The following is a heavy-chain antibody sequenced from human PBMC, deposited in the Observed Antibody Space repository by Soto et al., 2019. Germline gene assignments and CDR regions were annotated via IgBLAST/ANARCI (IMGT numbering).Heavy chain of an antibody. Sequence: QVQLVQSGPEVKKPGASVKVSCKASGYSFTSYGVSWVRQAPGQGLEWMGWISANSGNTDYAQKFRGRVTMTTETSTSKAYMDLRSLRSADTAVYYCVRDPQRNDYWGQGTLVTVSS. D-gene: IGHD6-25*01. CDR1: GYSFTSYG. CDR2: ISANSGNT. V-gene: IGHV1-18*04. J-gene: IGHJ4*02. CDR3: VRDPQRNDY.